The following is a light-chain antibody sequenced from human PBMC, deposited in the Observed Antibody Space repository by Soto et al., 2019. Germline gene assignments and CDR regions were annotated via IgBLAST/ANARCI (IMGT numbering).Light chain of an antibody. CDR3: QQYVSTPWT. CDR1: QSVGNDY. J-gene: IGKJ1*01. Sequence: EIVLTQSPGTLSLSPGERATLSCRASQSVGNDYLAWYQQKPGQAPRLLIYGAFSRAPGIPDRFSGSGSGTDFALTISRLEPEDIAVYSCQQYVSTPWTFGQGTKVEIK. CDR2: GAF. V-gene: IGKV3-20*01.